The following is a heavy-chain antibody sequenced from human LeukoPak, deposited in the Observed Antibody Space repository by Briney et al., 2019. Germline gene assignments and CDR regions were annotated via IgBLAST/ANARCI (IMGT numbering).Heavy chain of an antibody. D-gene: IGHD2-21*02. CDR1: GFTFSSYE. Sequence: LRLSCAASGFTFSSYEMNWVRQAPGKGVEWVSYISSSGSTIYYADSVKGRFTISRHNANNSLYLQMNSLRAEDTAVYYCARHPAYCGGDCYSVFDYWGQGTLVTVSS. J-gene: IGHJ4*02. CDR3: ARHPAYCGGDCYSVFDY. V-gene: IGHV3-48*03. CDR2: ISSSGSTI.